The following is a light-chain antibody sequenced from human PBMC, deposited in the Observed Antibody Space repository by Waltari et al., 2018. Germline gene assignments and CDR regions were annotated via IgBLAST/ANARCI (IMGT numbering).Light chain of an antibody. CDR1: QSVGRS. J-gene: IGKJ1*01. Sequence: EIVLTQSPGTLSLSPGERATLSCWASQSVGRSLAWSQQKPGQAPRLLIYGASIRATGIPDRFSGSGSGTDFSLTISRPEPEDLAVYYCQHYVRLPATFGQGTKVEIK. CDR2: GAS. V-gene: IGKV3-20*01. CDR3: QHYVRLPAT.